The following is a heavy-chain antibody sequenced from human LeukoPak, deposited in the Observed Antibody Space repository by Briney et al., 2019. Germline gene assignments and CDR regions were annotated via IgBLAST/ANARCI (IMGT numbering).Heavy chain of an antibody. Sequence: GGSLRLSCAASGFTFSSYAMHWVRQAPGKGLEWVAIISYDGSNKYYADSVKGRFTISRDNSKNTLYLQMNSLRAEDTAVYYCARDIPAALDYWGQGTLVTVSS. D-gene: IGHD6-13*01. CDR3: ARDIPAALDY. J-gene: IGHJ4*02. CDR1: GFTFSSYA. CDR2: ISYDGSNK. V-gene: IGHV3-30*04.